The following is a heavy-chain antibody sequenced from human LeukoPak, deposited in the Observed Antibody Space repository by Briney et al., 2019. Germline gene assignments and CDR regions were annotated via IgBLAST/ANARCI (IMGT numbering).Heavy chain of an antibody. CDR2: IYHSGRT. CDR3: ARVSGYDWESFYHY. Sequence: SETLSLTCTVSGYSISSGYYWGWIRQPPGKGREGIGSIYHSGRTFYKPSLKSRVTISVDTSKNQFSLKLRSVTAADTAMYYCARVSGYDWESFYHYWGQGSLVTVSS. V-gene: IGHV4-38-2*02. D-gene: IGHD5-12*01. CDR1: GYSISSGYY. J-gene: IGHJ4*02.